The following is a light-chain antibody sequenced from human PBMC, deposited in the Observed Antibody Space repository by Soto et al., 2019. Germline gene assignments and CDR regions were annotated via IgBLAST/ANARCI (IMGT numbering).Light chain of an antibody. V-gene: IGKV1D-8*01. CDR1: QCLSSY. CDR3: QQYYSCSLT. J-gene: IGKJ4*01. CDR2: AAS. Sequence: VIWMPQSPSLLSASTGDRVTISCRMSQCLSSYLAWYQQKPGQAPELLIYAASTLHSGVPSSFSGSGSGTDFTLASSCLESEAFPTYYCQQYYSCSLTFGGGTKVEIK.